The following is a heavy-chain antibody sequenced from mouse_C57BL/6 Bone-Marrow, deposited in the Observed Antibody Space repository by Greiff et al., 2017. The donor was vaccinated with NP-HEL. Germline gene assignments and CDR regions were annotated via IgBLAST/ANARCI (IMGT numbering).Heavy chain of an antibody. Sequence: EVHLVESGGGLVQPGGSLKLSCAASGFTFSDYGMAWVRQAPRKGPEWVAFISNLAYSIYYADTVTGRFTISRENAKNTLYLDMSSLRSEDTAMYYCARRYYGSYWYFDVWGTGTTVTVSS. J-gene: IGHJ1*03. D-gene: IGHD1-1*01. CDR3: ARRYYGSYWYFDV. V-gene: IGHV5-15*01. CDR1: GFTFSDYG. CDR2: ISNLAYSI.